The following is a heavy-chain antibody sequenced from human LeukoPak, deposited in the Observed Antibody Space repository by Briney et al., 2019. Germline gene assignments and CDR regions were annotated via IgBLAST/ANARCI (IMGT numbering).Heavy chain of an antibody. V-gene: IGHV1-46*01. CDR2: INPSGGST. CDR1: GYTFISYF. CDR3: ARSGGDAIRPFDY. Sequence: ASVKVSCKASGYTFISYFLHWVRQAPGQGLEWMGIINPSGGSTRYAQKFQGRVTMTRDTSTSTVYMELSSPRSEDTAVYYCARSGGDAIRPFDYWGQGTLVTVSS. J-gene: IGHJ4*02. D-gene: IGHD2-21*02.